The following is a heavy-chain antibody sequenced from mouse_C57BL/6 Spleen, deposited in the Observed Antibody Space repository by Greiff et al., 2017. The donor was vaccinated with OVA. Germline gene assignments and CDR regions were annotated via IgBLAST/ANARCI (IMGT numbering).Heavy chain of an antibody. CDR2: LYPGSGNT. CDR1: GYTFTDYY. J-gene: IGHJ4*01. Sequence: VQLQQSGAELVRPGASVKLSCKASGYTFTDYYINWVKQRPGQGLEWIARLYPGSGNTYYNEKFKGKATLTAEKSSSTAYMQLSSLTSEDSAVYFCARSGEPLAMDYWGQGTSVTVSS. CDR3: ARSGEPLAMDY. D-gene: IGHD4-1*01. V-gene: IGHV1-76*01.